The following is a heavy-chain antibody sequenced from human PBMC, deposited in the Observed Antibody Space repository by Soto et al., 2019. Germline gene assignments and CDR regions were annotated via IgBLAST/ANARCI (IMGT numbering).Heavy chain of an antibody. CDR3: ARAELRFLEWSPYYYYMDV. CDR2: ISAYNGNT. D-gene: IGHD3-3*01. Sequence: ASVXVSCKASGYTFTSYGISWVRQAPGQGLEWMGWISAYNGNTNYAQKLQGRVTMTTDTSTSTAYMELRSLRSDDTAVYYCARAELRFLEWSPYYYYMDVWGKGTTVTVSS. CDR1: GYTFTSYG. J-gene: IGHJ6*03. V-gene: IGHV1-18*01.